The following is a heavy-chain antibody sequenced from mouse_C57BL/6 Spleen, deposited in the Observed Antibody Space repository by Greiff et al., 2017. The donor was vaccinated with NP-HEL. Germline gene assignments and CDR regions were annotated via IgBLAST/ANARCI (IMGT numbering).Heavy chain of an antibody. Sequence: EVKLMESGGGLVKPGGSLKLSCAASGFTFSSYAMSWVRQTPEKRLEWVATISDGGSYTYYPDNVKGRFTISRDIAKNNLYLQMSHLKSEDTAMYYCARDSNYGAWVAYWDQGTLVTVSA. V-gene: IGHV5-4*01. CDR1: GFTFSSYA. D-gene: IGHD2-5*01. CDR2: ISDGGSYT. CDR3: ARDSNYGAWVAY. J-gene: IGHJ3*01.